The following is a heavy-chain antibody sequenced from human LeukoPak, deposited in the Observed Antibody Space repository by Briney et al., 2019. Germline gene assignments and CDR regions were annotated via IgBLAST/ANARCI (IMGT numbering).Heavy chain of an antibody. CDR2: IIPIFGTA. J-gene: IGHJ3*02. Sequence: SVKVSCKASGGTFSSYAISWVRQTPGQGLEWMGGIIPIFGTANYAQKLQGRVTMTTDTSTSTAYMELRSLRSDDTAVYYCARDRTFGSYYPRDAFDIWGQGTMVTVSS. CDR1: GGTFSSYA. V-gene: IGHV1-69*05. CDR3: ARDRTFGSYYPRDAFDI. D-gene: IGHD1-26*01.